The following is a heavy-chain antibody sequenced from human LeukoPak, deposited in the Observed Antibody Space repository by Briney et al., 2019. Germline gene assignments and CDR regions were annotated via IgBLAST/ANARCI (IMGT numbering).Heavy chain of an antibody. Sequence: GESLKISCKGSGYSFTSYGISWVRQAPGQGLEWMGWISAYNGNTNYAQKLQGRVTMTTDTSTSTAYMELRSLRSDDTAVYYCARDGSYQLLPHDYWGQGTLVTVSS. CDR2: ISAYNGNT. V-gene: IGHV1-18*01. J-gene: IGHJ4*02. D-gene: IGHD2-2*01. CDR3: ARDGSYQLLPHDY. CDR1: GYSFTSYG.